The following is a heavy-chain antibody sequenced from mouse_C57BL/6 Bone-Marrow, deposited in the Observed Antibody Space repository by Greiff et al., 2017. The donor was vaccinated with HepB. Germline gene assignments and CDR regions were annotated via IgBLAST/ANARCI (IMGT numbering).Heavy chain of an antibody. D-gene: IGHD2-4*01. V-gene: IGHV15-2*01. CDR3: AREDDYDWFAY. J-gene: IGHJ3*01. Sequence: VQLQQSGSELRSPGSSVKLSCKDFDSEVFPIAYMSWVRQKPGHGFEWIGGILPSIGRTIYGEKFEDKATLDADTLSNTAYLELNSLTSEDSAIYYCAREDDYDWFAYWGQGTLVTVSA. CDR1: DSEVFPIAY. CDR2: ILPSIGRT.